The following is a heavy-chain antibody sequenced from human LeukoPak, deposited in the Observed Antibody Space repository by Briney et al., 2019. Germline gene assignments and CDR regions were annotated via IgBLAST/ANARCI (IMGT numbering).Heavy chain of an antibody. V-gene: IGHV3-23*01. CDR2: ISGSGGNT. CDR3: AKRGVVIRVILVGFHKEAYYFDS. D-gene: IGHD3-22*01. Sequence: PGGSLRLSGAGSGITLSNYGMSWVRPAPGKGLEWVSGISGSGGNTYYADSVKGRFTISRDNSKNTLYLQMNSLRAEDTAVYFCAKRGVVIRVILVGFHKEAYYFDSWAREPWSPSPQ. CDR1: GITLSNYG. J-gene: IGHJ4*02.